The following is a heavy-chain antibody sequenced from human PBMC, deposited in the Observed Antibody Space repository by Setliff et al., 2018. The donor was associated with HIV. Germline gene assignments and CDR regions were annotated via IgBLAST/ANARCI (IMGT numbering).Heavy chain of an antibody. D-gene: IGHD3-22*01. CDR2: ISGYNGNT. CDR3: ARDHDSSAYTYFDY. V-gene: IGHV1-18*01. Sequence: GASVKVSCKASGYTFINYGVTWVRQAPGQGLEWMGWISGYNGNTNYAQKFQGRVTMTRNTSISTAYMELSSLKLEDTGVYYCARDHDSSAYTYFDYWGQGTLVTVSS. J-gene: IGHJ4*02. CDR1: GYTFINYG.